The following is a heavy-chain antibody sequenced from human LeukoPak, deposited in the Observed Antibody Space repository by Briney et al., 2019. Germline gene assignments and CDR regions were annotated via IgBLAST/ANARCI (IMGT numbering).Heavy chain of an antibody. J-gene: IGHJ3*02. CDR2: ISSSSGTI. V-gene: IGHV3-48*02. Sequence: GGSLRLSCSASESFSSYGMHWVRQAPGKGLEWISYISSSSGTIYYADSVKGRFTISRDNGRSSLYLQMNGLRDDDTAVYFCARDPRSGGSFDIWGQGTMVAVSS. CDR1: ESFSSYG. D-gene: IGHD3-10*01. CDR3: ARDPRSGGSFDI.